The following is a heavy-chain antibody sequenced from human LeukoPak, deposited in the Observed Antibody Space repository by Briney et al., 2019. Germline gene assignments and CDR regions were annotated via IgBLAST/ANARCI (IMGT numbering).Heavy chain of an antibody. J-gene: IGHJ4*02. Sequence: SVKVSCKASGGTFSSYAISWVRQAPGQGLEWMGGIIPIFGTANYAQKFQGRVTITADESTSTAYMELSSLRSEDTAVYYCAGEAQVLYQLQQGSAYWGQGTLVTVSS. V-gene: IGHV1-69*13. CDR3: AGEAQVLYQLQQGSAY. CDR2: IIPIFGTA. D-gene: IGHD2-2*01. CDR1: GGTFSSYA.